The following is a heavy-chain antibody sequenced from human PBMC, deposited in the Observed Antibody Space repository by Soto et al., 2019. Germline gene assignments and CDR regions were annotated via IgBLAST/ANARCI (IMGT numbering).Heavy chain of an antibody. CDR3: ARPGATADLYYFDY. J-gene: IGHJ4*02. CDR2: IYYSGST. CDR1: GGSISSSSYY. V-gene: IGHV4-39*01. Sequence: ASETLSLTCTVSGGSISSSSYYWGWIRQPPGKGLEWIGSIYYSGSTYYNPSLKSRVTISVDTSKNQFSLKLSSVTAADTAVYYCARPGATADLYYFDYWGQGTLVTVSS. D-gene: IGHD1-26*01.